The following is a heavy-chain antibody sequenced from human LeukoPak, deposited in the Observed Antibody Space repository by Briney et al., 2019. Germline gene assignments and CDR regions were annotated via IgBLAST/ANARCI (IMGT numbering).Heavy chain of an antibody. J-gene: IGHJ4*02. V-gene: IGHV3-23*01. CDR3: AKDERYGSGWYPYYFDY. Sequence: GGSLRLSCAASGFTFSSYAMSWVRQAPGKGLEWVSAISGSGGSTYYADSVKGRFTISRDNSKNTLYLQMNSLRAEDTAVYYCAKDERYGSGWYPYYFDYWGQGTLVTVSS. D-gene: IGHD6-19*01. CDR1: GFTFSSYA. CDR2: ISGSGGST.